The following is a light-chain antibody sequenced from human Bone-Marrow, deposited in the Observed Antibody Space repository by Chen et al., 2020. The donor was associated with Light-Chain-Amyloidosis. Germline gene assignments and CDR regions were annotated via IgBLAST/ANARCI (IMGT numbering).Light chain of an antibody. J-gene: IGKJ2*01. CDR3: QQRSNWPPYT. V-gene: IGKV3-11*01. CDR1: QSVSSY. CDR2: DAS. Sequence: EIVLTQSPATLSLSPGERATLSCRASQSVSSYLAWYQQKPGQAPRLLIYDASNRATGIPARCSGSGSGTDFTRTISSLGPEDFAVYYCQQRSNWPPYTFGQGTELEIK.